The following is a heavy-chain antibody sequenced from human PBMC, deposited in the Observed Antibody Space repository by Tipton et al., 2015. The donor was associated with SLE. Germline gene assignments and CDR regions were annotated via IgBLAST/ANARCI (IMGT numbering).Heavy chain of an antibody. V-gene: IGHV3-33*08. Sequence: SLRLSCAASGFSFSTYGMHWVRQAPGKGLEWVAVIWYDGTNKYYADSVKGRFTISRDNSKNELYLQMSGLRAEDTAVYYCAREGNWAGEVDYWGQGTLVTVSS. CDR2: IWYDGTNK. J-gene: IGHJ4*02. D-gene: IGHD7-27*01. CDR1: GFSFSTYG. CDR3: AREGNWAGEVDY.